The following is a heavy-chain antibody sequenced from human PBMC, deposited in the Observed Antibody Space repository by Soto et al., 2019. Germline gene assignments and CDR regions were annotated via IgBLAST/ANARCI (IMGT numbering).Heavy chain of an antibody. CDR1: GFTFSSYA. CDR2: ISGSGGST. Sequence: GGSLRLSCAASGFTFSSYAMSWVRQAPGKGLEWVSAISGSGGSTYYADSVKGRFTISRDNSKNTLYLQMNSLRAEDTAVYYCAKDPGKLLKAAVFDYWGQGTLVTVSS. CDR3: AKDPGKLLKAAVFDY. V-gene: IGHV3-23*01. J-gene: IGHJ4*02. D-gene: IGHD3-10*01.